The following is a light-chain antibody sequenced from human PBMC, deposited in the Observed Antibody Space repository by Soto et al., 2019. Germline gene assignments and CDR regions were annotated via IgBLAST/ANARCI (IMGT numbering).Light chain of an antibody. CDR2: GAS. CDR1: QSVSSN. V-gene: IGKV3-15*01. CDR3: QQYNNWPPWT. J-gene: IGKJ1*01. Sequence: EIVMTQSPATLSVSPGERATLSCRASQSVSSNLAWYQQKPGQAPRLLIYGASTRATGIPARFSGSESGTEFTLTISSLQSEDFAVYYCQQYNNWPPWTCGQGTKVEIK.